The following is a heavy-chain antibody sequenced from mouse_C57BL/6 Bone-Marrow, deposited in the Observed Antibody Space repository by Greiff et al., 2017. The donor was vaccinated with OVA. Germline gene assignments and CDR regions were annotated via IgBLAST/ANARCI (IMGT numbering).Heavy chain of an antibody. CDR3: ASHPGYWYCDV. V-gene: IGHV1-52*01. CDR2: IDPSDSDT. J-gene: IGHJ1*03. Sequence: QVQLQQPGAELVRPGSSVKLSCKASGYTFTSYWMHWVKQRPIQGLEWIGNIDPSDSDTPYNQKFKDKATLTVAKSSSTAYMQLSSLKSEDSAVYDCASHPGYWYCDVWGTGTTVTVSS. CDR1: GYTFTSYW.